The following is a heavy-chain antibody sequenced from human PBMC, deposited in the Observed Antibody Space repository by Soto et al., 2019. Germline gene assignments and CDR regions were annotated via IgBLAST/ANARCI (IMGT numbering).Heavy chain of an antibody. V-gene: IGHV4-34*01. CDR2: INHSGST. CDR3: ASLRRAYSYGFVYFDY. Sequence: PSETLSLTCAVYGGSFSGYYWSWIRQPPGKGLEWIGEINHSGSTNYNPSLKSRVTISVDTSKNQFSLKLSSVTAADTAVYYCASLRRAYSYGFVYFDYWGKGTLVTVSS. D-gene: IGHD5-18*01. CDR1: GGSFSGYY. J-gene: IGHJ4*02.